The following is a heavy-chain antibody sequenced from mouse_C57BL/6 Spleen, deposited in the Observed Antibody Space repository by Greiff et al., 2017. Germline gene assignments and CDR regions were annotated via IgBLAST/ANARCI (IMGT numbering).Heavy chain of an antibody. Sequence: QVQLKQPGTELVKPGASVKLSCKASGYTFTSYWMHWVKQRPGQGLEWIGNINPSNGGTNYNEKFKSKATLTVDKSSSTAYMQLSSLTSEDSAVYYCARGGYSNYPFDYWGQGTTLTVSS. J-gene: IGHJ2*01. V-gene: IGHV1-53*01. CDR1: GYTFTSYW. CDR3: ARGGYSNYPFDY. D-gene: IGHD2-5*01. CDR2: INPSNGGT.